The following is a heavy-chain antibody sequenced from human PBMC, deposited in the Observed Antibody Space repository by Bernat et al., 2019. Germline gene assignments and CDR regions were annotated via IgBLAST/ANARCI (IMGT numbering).Heavy chain of an antibody. CDR1: GFQISDAW. CDR2: IMRKIDGETI. Sequence: QMEESGGGLVKPGGSLRLSCVASGFQISDAWVSWVRQAPGKGLEWIANIMRKIDGETIDYAAPVKGRFSISRDDSKNTAFLQMNSLKTEDTAVYFCTTGYGSDWYGWGQGTLVTVSS. V-gene: IGHV3-15*01. D-gene: IGHD6-13*01. J-gene: IGHJ4*02. CDR3: TTGYGSDWYG.